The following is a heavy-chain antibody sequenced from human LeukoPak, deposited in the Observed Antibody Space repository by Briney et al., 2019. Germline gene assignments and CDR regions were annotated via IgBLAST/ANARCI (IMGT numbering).Heavy chain of an antibody. CDR2: IWYEGSNK. V-gene: IGHV3-33*01. D-gene: IGHD3-22*01. CDR3: ARDKSNPGPVVVITSRAADAFDI. CDR1: GFTFSSYG. J-gene: IGHJ3*02. Sequence: GGSLRLSCAASGFTFSSYGMHWVRQAPGKGLEWVAVIWYEGSNKYYADSVKGRFTISRDNSKNTLYLQMNSLRAEDTAVYYCARDKSNPGPVVVITSRAADAFDIWGQGTMVTVSS.